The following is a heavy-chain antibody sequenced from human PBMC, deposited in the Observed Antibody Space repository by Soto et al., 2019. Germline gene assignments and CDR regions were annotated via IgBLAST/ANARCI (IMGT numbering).Heavy chain of an antibody. CDR3: ARAPYDSSGYYSYYYGMDV. CDR1: GFTFSSYA. D-gene: IGHD3-22*01. CDR2: ISYDGSNK. Sequence: GGSLRLSCAASGFTFSSYAMHWVRQAPGKGLEWVAVISYDGSNKYYADSVKGRFTISRDNSKNTLYLQMNSLRAEDTAVYYCARAPYDSSGYYSYYYGMDVWGQGTTVTVSS. J-gene: IGHJ6*02. V-gene: IGHV3-30-3*01.